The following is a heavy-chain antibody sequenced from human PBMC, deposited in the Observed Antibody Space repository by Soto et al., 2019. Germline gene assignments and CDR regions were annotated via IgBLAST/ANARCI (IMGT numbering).Heavy chain of an antibody. CDR3: ARDVGYSSSDRVGDY. CDR1: GFTFSSYG. CDR2: ISYDGSNK. V-gene: IGHV3-30*03. J-gene: IGHJ4*02. D-gene: IGHD6-6*01. Sequence: QVQLVESGGGVVQPGRSLRLSCAASGFTFSSYGMHWVRQAPGKGLEWVAVISYDGSNKYYADSVKGRFTISRDNSKNTLYLQMNSLRAEDTAVYYCARDVGYSSSDRVGDYWGQGTLVTVSS.